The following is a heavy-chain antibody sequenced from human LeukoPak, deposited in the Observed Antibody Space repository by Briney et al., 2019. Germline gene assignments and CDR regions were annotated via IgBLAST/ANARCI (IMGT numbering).Heavy chain of an antibody. CDR2: IIPIFGTA. J-gene: IGHJ3*02. CDR3: ARNYYDSSGPPDAFDI. V-gene: IGHV1-69*13. CDR1: GGTFSSYA. Sequence: SVKVSCKASGGTFSSYAISWVRQAPGQGLEWMGGIIPIFGTANYAQKFQGRVTITADESTSTACMELSSLRSEDTAVYYCARNYYDSSGPPDAFDIWGQGTMVTVSS. D-gene: IGHD3-22*01.